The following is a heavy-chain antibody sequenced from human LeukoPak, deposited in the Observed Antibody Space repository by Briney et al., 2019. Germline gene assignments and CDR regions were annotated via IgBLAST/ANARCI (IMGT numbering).Heavy chain of an antibody. J-gene: IGHJ4*02. Sequence: GGSLRLSFAASGFTFSSYAMSWVRQAPGKGLEWVSAISGSGGSTYYADSVKGRFTISRDNSKNTLYLQMNSLRAEDTAVYYCAKGPSGGVSYFDYWGQGTLVTVSS. V-gene: IGHV3-23*01. CDR3: AKGPSGGVSYFDY. D-gene: IGHD3-16*01. CDR1: GFTFSSYA. CDR2: ISGSGGST.